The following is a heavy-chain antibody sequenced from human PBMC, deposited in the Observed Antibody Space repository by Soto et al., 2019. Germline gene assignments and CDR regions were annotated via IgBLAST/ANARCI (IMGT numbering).Heavy chain of an antibody. CDR2: IWYDGTQK. J-gene: IGHJ4*02. Sequence: QVLFEESGGRVVQPGRSLRLSCEASGFTFNTYSMHWVRQPPGKGLEWLAAIWYDGTQKYYADSVKGRFIISRDNSKKTLYLEMNSLRAEDTAVYYCARAGGTTVTGLWHFDSWGQGPLVTVSS. CDR3: ARAGGTTVTGLWHFDS. V-gene: IGHV3-33*01. CDR1: GFTFNTYS. D-gene: IGHD4-17*01.